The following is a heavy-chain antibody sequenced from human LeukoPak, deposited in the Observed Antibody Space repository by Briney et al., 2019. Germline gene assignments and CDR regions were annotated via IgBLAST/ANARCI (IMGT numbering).Heavy chain of an antibody. D-gene: IGHD3-22*01. Sequence: PGGSLRLSCAASGFTFSSYGMHWVRQAPGKGLEWVAVIWYDGSNKYYADSVKGRFTISRDNSKNTLYLQMNSLRAEDTAVYYCARGEGYYYDSSGYYNYWGQGTLVTVSS. CDR2: IWYDGSNK. V-gene: IGHV3-33*01. J-gene: IGHJ4*02. CDR3: ARGEGYYYDSSGYYNY. CDR1: GFTFSSYG.